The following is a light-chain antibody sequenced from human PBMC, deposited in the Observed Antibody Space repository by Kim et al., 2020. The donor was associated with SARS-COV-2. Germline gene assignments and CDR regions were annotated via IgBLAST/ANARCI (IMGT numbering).Light chain of an antibody. CDR1: SNDVGDNKF. Sequence: QSVLTPPPSASGSPGQSVTISFSGTSNDVGDNKFVSWYQQHPGKAPKVLIYEVTQRPSGVPDRFSGSKSGNTGSLTVSGLQPQDEADYYCSSYAGSRFVVVTGTKVTVL. CDR2: EVT. V-gene: IGLV2-8*01. J-gene: IGLJ1*01. CDR3: SSYAGSRFV.